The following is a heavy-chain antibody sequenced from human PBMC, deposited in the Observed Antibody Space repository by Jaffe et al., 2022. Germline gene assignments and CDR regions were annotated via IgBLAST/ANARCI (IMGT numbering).Heavy chain of an antibody. CDR3: AKFIKGGKMSYGSGSYYGYNWFDP. CDR1: GFTFSSYG. CDR2: IRYDGSNK. J-gene: IGHJ5*02. Sequence: QVQLVESGGGVVQPGGSLRLSCAASGFTFSSYGMHWVRQAPGKGLEWVAFIRYDGSNKYYADSVKGRFTISRDNSKNTLYLQMNSLRAEDTAVYYCAKFIKGGKMSYGSGSYYGYNWFDPWGQGTLVTVSS. D-gene: IGHD3-10*01. V-gene: IGHV3-30*02.